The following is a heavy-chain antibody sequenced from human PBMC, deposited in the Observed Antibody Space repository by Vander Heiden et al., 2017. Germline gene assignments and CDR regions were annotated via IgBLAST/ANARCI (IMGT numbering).Heavy chain of an antibody. Sequence: EVQLLESGGGLIQPGGSLRLTCVASGFTFSSYAMSWVRQAPGKGLEWVSGFSSINGRTYQADSVKGRFTISRDTSQNTLSLQMNSLRAEDTAVYYCAKSVSSLLRAGMDVWGQGTTVTVSS. CDR2: FSSINGRT. J-gene: IGHJ6*02. CDR3: AKSVSSLLRAGMDV. CDR1: GFTFSSYA. V-gene: IGHV3-23*01. D-gene: IGHD1-26*01.